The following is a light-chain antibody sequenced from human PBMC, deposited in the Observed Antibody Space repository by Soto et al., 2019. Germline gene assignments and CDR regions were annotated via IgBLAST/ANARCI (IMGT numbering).Light chain of an antibody. CDR3: QQYYSAPPT. CDR2: WAS. CDR1: QSVLYSSNNKNY. J-gene: IGKJ2*01. Sequence: IVMTQSPDSLAVSLGERATIHCKSSQSVLYSSNNKNYLAWYQQTPGQPPKMLIYWASTWESGVPDRFSGSGSGTDFTLTISSLQAEDVAVYYCQQYYSAPPTFGQGTKLEIK. V-gene: IGKV4-1*01.